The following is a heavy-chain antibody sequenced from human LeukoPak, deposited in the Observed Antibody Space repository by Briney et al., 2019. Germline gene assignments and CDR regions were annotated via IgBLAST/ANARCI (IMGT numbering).Heavy chain of an antibody. D-gene: IGHD3-22*01. Sequence: GGSLRLSCAASGFTFSSYSMNWVRQAPGKGLEWVSDISSSSSTIYYADSVKGRFTISRDNAKNSLYLQMNSLRAEDTAVYYCASSPHYYDSSGYYPFDPWGQGTLVTVSS. CDR2: ISSSSSTI. CDR1: GFTFSSYS. V-gene: IGHV3-48*04. J-gene: IGHJ5*02. CDR3: ASSPHYYDSSGYYPFDP.